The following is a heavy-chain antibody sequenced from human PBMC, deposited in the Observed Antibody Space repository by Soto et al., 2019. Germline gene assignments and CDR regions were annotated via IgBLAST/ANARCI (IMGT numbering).Heavy chain of an antibody. Sequence: EVQLVESGGGLVQPGGSLRLSCAASGFTFSSYSMNWVRQAPGKGLEWVSYISSSSSTIYYADSVKGRFTISRDNAKNSLYLQMSSLRDEDTAVYYCARDRGIAGAGSYCYGMYVWGQGTTVTVS. J-gene: IGHJ6*02. V-gene: IGHV3-48*02. CDR3: ARDRGIAGAGSYCYGMYV. CDR2: ISSSSSTI. CDR1: GFTFSSYS. D-gene: IGHD6-19*01.